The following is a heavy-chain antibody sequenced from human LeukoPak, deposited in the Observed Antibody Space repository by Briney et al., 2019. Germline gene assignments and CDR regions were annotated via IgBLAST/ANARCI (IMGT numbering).Heavy chain of an antibody. D-gene: IGHD3-3*01. CDR2: FDPEDDET. J-gene: IGHJ3*02. Sequence: ASVKVSCKVSGYTLTELSMHWVRQAPGKGLEWMGGFDPEDDETIYAQKFQGRVTMTEDTSTDTAYMELSSLRSEDTAVYYCARGSRLGVVERDAFDIWGQGTMVTVSS. CDR3: ARGSRLGVVERDAFDI. CDR1: GYTLTELS. V-gene: IGHV1-24*01.